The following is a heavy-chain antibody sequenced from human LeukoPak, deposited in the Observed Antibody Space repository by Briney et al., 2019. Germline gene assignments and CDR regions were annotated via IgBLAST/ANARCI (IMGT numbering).Heavy chain of an antibody. Sequence: KPSETLSLTCTVSGGSISDTTYYWGWIRQPPGKGLEWIGSIYRSGDTYYNPSFKSRVTISVDTSKNQFSLKLSSVTAADTAVYYCAGPNSSSRFAYWGQGALVTVSS. CDR2: IYRSGDT. CDR3: AGPNSSSRFAY. CDR1: GGSISDTTYY. D-gene: IGHD6-6*01. J-gene: IGHJ4*02. V-gene: IGHV4-39*01.